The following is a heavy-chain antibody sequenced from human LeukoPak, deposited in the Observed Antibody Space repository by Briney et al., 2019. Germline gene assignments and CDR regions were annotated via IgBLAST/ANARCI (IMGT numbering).Heavy chain of an antibody. V-gene: IGHV5-51*01. CDR3: ARITMVRGVITGAFDI. D-gene: IGHD3-10*01. CDR1: GYSFTSYW. Sequence: ESLNISCKGSGYSFTSYWIGWVRQMPGKGLEWMGIIYPGDSDTRYSPSFQGHVTISADKSISTAYLQWSSLKASDTAMYYCARITMVRGVITGAFDIWGQGTMVTVSS. J-gene: IGHJ3*02. CDR2: IYPGDSDT.